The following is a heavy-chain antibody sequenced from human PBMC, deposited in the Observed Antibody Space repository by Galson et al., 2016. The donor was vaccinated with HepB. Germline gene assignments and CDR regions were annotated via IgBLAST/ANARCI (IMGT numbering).Heavy chain of an antibody. D-gene: IGHD6-13*01. CDR2: ISGSGGSP. CDR1: GFTFSSYA. V-gene: IGHV3-23*01. J-gene: IGHJ4*02. CDR3: AKGSYSSSWYCYFDY. Sequence: SLRLSCAASGFTFSSYAMSWVRQAPGKGLEWVSAISGSGGSPYYAHHVKGRFTISKDKSKNTLFLQMNSLRAEDTAVFYCAKGSYSSSWYCYFDYWGQGTLVTVSS.